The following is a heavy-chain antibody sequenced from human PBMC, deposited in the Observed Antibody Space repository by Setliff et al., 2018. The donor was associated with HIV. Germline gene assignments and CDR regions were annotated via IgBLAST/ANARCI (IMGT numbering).Heavy chain of an antibody. CDR1: EFTFSSSS. V-gene: IGHV3-21*01. CDR2: ISTSSSFK. J-gene: IGHJ5*02. Sequence: GGSLRLSCAASEFTFSSSSMNWVRQAPGKGPEWVSSISTSSSFKYYTDSVKGRFTISRDNAKNSLYLQMNSLRAEDTAVYYCARDHRPYFYDKAWFDPWGQGTLVTVSS. D-gene: IGHD3-22*01. CDR3: ARDHRPYFYDKAWFDP.